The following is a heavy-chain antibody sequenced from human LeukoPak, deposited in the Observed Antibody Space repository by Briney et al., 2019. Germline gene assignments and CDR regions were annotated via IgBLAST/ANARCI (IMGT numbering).Heavy chain of an antibody. D-gene: IGHD2-2*01. CDR3: ARTVVPAARDAFDI. CDR1: GFTFSDYY. Sequence: GGSLRLSCAASGFTFSDYYMSWIRQAPGKGLEWVANIKQDGSEKYYVDSVKGRFTISRDNAKNSLYLQMNSLRAEDTAVYYCARTVVPAARDAFDIWGQGTMVTVSS. CDR2: IKQDGSEK. V-gene: IGHV3-7*01. J-gene: IGHJ3*02.